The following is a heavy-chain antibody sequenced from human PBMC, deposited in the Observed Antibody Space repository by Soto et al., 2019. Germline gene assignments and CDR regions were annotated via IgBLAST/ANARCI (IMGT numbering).Heavy chain of an antibody. V-gene: IGHV2-26*01. Sequence: GSGPTLVNPTETLTLTCTVSGFSLSSGGMGVSWIRQPPGKPLEWLAHFFSDVERSYSASMQSRLTLSTDISGSQVVLTMTNMDPVDTATYYCARMDGDFNYYALDVWGQGTTVTVSS. J-gene: IGHJ6*02. D-gene: IGHD4-17*01. CDR2: FFSDVER. CDR3: ARMDGDFNYYALDV. CDR1: GFSLSSGGMG.